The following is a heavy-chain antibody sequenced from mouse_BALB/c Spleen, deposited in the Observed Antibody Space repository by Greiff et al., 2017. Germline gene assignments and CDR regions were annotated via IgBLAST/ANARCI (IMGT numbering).Heavy chain of an antibody. D-gene: IGHD1-1*01. CDR3: ARDLYYGNSPWFAY. V-gene: IGHV7-1*02. CDR1: GFTFSDFY. Sequence: EVKVVESGGGLVQPGGSLRLSCATSGFTFSDFYMEWVRQPPGKRLEWIATSRNKANDYTTEYSASVKGRFIVSRDTSQSILYLQMNALRAEDTAIYYCARDLYYGNSPWFAYWGQGTLVTVSA. J-gene: IGHJ3*01. CDR2: SRNKANDYTT.